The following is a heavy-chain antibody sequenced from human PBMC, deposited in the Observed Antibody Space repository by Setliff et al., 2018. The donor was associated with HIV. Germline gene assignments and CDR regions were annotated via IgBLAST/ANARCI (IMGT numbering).Heavy chain of an antibody. Sequence: GASVKVSCKASGGTFSSYAISWVRQAPGQGLEWMGGIIPIFGTANYAQKFQGRVTITADESTSTAYMELSSLRSEDTAVYYCARLWINSSGYYYVFDYWGQGTLVTVSS. CDR3: ARLWINSSGYYYVFDY. CDR1: GGTFSSYA. V-gene: IGHV1-69*13. CDR2: IIPIFGTA. J-gene: IGHJ4*02. D-gene: IGHD3-22*01.